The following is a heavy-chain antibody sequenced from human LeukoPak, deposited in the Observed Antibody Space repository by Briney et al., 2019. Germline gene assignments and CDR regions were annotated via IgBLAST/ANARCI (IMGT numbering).Heavy chain of an antibody. CDR3: ARETVVTLVDAFDI. V-gene: IGHV5-51*01. J-gene: IGHJ3*02. CDR1: GYSFTSYW. Sequence: GESLKICCKGSGYSFTSYWLGWVRQIPGKGLEWMGIIYPGDSDTRYSPSFQGQVTISADKSISTAYLQWSSLKASDTAMYYCARETVVTLVDAFDIWGQGTMVTVSS. D-gene: IGHD4-23*01. CDR2: IYPGDSDT.